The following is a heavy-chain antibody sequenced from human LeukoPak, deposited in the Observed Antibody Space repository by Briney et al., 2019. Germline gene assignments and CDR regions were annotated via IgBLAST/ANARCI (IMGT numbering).Heavy chain of an antibody. D-gene: IGHD3-10*01. V-gene: IGHV4-30-4*08. CDR2: IYYSGST. Sequence: SETLSLTCTVSGGSISSGDYYWSWIRQPPGKGLEWIGYIYYSGSTYYNPSLKSRVTISVDTSKNQFSLKLSSVTAADTAVYYCARQDFSMVRGVKFFQHWGQGTLATVSS. CDR1: GGSISSGDYY. J-gene: IGHJ1*01. CDR3: ARQDFSMVRGVKFFQH.